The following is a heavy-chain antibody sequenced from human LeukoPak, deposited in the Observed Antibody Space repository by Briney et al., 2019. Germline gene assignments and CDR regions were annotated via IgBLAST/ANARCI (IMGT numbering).Heavy chain of an antibody. CDR1: RYTFTSHD. J-gene: IGHJ4*02. V-gene: IGHV1-8*01. CDR3: TVGPPNWGFDY. Sequence: ASVKVSCKASRYTFTSHDINWVRQATGQGFEWMGWMSPNSGNTGYAQRFQGRVAMTRNTSISTAYMELSSLSSEDTAVYYCTVGPPNWGFDYWGQGTLVTVSS. D-gene: IGHD7-27*01. CDR2: MSPNSGNT.